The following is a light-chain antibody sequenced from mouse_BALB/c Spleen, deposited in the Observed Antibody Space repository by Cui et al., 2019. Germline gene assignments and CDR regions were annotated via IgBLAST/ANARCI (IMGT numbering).Light chain of an antibody. CDR1: SSVSSSY. CDR3: HQWSSYPPT. V-gene: IGKV4-79*01. J-gene: IGKJ5*01. Sequence: QIVLPQSPAIMSASPGEKVTLTCSASSSVSSSYLYWYQQKPGSSPKLWIYSTSNLASGVPARFSGSGSGTSYSLTISSMEAEDAASYFCHQWSSYPPTFGAGTKLELK. CDR2: STS.